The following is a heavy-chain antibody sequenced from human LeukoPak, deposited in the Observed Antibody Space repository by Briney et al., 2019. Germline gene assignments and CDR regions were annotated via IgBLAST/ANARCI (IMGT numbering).Heavy chain of an antibody. V-gene: IGHV4-34*01. CDR1: GGSFSGYC. Sequence: SETLSLTCAVYGGSFSGYCWSWIRQPPGKGLEWIGEINHSGSTNYNPSLKSRVTISVDTSKNQFSLKLSSVTAADTAVHYCARVSYSARYYYYYGMDVWGQGTTVTVSS. J-gene: IGHJ6*02. CDR3: ARVSYSARYYYYYGMDV. D-gene: IGHD2-21*01. CDR2: INHSGST.